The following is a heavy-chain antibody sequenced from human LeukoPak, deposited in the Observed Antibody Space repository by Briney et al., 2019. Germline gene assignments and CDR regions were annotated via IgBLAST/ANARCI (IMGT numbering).Heavy chain of an antibody. CDR2: ISGSGGST. D-gene: IGHD1-1*01. CDR3: AKKRYEDGTSSPGYLDV. Sequence: GGFLRLSCAASGFTFSSYAMSWVRQAPGKGLEWVSAISGSGGSTYYADSVKGRFTISRDNFKNTLYLQMNSLRGEDTAVYYCAKKRYEDGTSSPGYLDVWGQGTTVTVSS. V-gene: IGHV3-23*01. CDR1: GFTFSSYA. J-gene: IGHJ6*02.